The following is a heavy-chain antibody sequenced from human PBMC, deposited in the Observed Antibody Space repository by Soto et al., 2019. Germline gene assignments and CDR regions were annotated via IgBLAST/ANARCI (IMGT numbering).Heavy chain of an antibody. J-gene: IGHJ6*02. CDR2: IYPGDSDT. D-gene: IGHD3-10*01. CDR1: GYSFTSYW. CDR3: AGGGVRGVITRTRDYYGMDV. V-gene: IGHV5-51*01. Sequence: GESLKSSCKGSGYSFTSYWIDWVRQMPGKGLEWMGIIYPGDSDTRYSPSFQGQVTISADKSISTAYLQWSSLKASDTAMYYCAGGGVRGVITRTRDYYGMDVWGQGTTVTVSS.